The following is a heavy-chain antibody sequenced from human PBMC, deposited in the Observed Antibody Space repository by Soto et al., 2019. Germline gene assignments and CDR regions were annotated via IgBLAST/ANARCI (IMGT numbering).Heavy chain of an antibody. CDR2: IFSRGTP. J-gene: IGHJ5*02. CDR1: GVSITDYH. CDR3: AKRFGDYVGWFDP. D-gene: IGHD4-17*01. Sequence: QVQLQESGPGLVKPSETLSLTCTVSGVSITDYHWSWIRQSPGRGLEWIGYIFSRGTPNYNPSLKSRVTISVATSRNQFSLKLNSLTAADTAMYFCAKRFGDYVGWFDPWGQGDLVIVSS. V-gene: IGHV4-59*01.